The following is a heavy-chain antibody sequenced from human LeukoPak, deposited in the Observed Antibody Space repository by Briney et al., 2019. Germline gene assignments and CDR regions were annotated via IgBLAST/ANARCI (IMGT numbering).Heavy chain of an antibody. CDR2: LYSGGTT. CDR3: VRKHSTPVYGMDV. Sequence: GGSLRLSCAASGLTVSSNYMSWVRQAPGKGLEWVSILYSGGTTYYVDSVRGRFTISRDNSKNTLYLHMDSLRVEDTAVYYCVRKHSTPVYGMDVWGQGTTVTVSS. CDR1: GLTVSSNY. D-gene: IGHD2-2*01. V-gene: IGHV3-66*01. J-gene: IGHJ6*02.